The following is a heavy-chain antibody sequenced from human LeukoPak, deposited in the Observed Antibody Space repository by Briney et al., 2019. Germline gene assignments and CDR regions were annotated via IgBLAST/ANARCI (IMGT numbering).Heavy chain of an antibody. CDR3: AKAVLWFGELSWFDP. Sequence: PGGSLRLSCAASGFTFSSYAMHWVRQAPGKGLEWVAVISYDGSNKYYADSVKGRFTISRDNSKNTLYLQMNSLRAEDTAVYYCAKAVLWFGELSWFDPWGQGTLVTVSS. CDR2: ISYDGSNK. D-gene: IGHD3-10*01. CDR1: GFTFSSYA. V-gene: IGHV3-30*04. J-gene: IGHJ5*02.